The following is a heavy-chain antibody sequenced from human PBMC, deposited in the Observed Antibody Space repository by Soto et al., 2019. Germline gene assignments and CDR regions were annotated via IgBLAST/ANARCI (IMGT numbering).Heavy chain of an antibody. J-gene: IGHJ6*02. Sequence: QVQLVQSGTEVKKPGASVKVSCKASGGTFSRSGFHWVRQAPGQGLEWMGMIVPSVDTTNYAQKFQARVTISADQFTSTVYMELRSLRSEDTAVYYCARCPQPPDTADPYPVDVWGQGTRVIVSS. D-gene: IGHD5-18*01. CDR3: ARCPQPPDTADPYPVDV. CDR2: IVPSVDTT. CDR1: GGTFSRSG. V-gene: IGHV1-69*18.